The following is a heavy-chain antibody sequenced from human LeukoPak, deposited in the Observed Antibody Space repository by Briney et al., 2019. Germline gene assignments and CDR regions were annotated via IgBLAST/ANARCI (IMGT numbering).Heavy chain of an antibody. CDR2: ITGSADRT. Sequence: GGSLRLSCAASGFTFSTYAMSWVRQVPGKGLEWVSAITGSADRTHYADSVKGRFTISRDNSKNIVYLQMNSLRAKDTAVYFCARPQVVVLNPFDYWGQGTLVTVSS. D-gene: IGHD3-10*01. CDR1: GFTFSTYA. J-gene: IGHJ4*02. CDR3: ARPQVVVLNPFDY. V-gene: IGHV3-23*01.